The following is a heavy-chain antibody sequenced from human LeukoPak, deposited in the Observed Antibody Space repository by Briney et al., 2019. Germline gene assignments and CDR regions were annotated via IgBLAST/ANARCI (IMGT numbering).Heavy chain of an antibody. CDR1: GYTFTTYA. J-gene: IGHJ4*02. V-gene: IGHV1-3*01. Sequence: ASVKVSCKTSGYTFTTYAIHWVRQAPGQRLEWMGLINADDGNTRYSQRFQGRVTITRDTSANTAYMELSSLRSEDTAVYYCARASYSSGLGFDYWGQGTLVTVSS. CDR3: ARASYSSGLGFDY. CDR2: INADDGNT. D-gene: IGHD6-19*01.